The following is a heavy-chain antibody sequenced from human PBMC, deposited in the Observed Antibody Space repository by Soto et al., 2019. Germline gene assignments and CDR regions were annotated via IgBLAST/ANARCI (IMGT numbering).Heavy chain of an antibody. Sequence: QVQLQEAGPGLVKPSQTLSLTCTVSGGSISSGGYYCSWIRQHPGKGLEWIGYIYYSGRTYYNPSLKTRVTISGDPSNNQFSLKQSSVTAADTAVYYCARTTGYWGQGTLVTVSS. CDR1: GGSISSGGYY. V-gene: IGHV4-31*03. CDR2: IYYSGRT. CDR3: ARTTGY. J-gene: IGHJ4*02.